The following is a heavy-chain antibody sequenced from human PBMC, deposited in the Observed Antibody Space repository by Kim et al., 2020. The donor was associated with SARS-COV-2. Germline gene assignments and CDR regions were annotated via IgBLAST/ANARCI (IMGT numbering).Heavy chain of an antibody. J-gene: IGHJ4*02. CDR3: AREGPGDQYGSGTDY. Sequence: ASVKVSCKASGYTFTTYGMNWVRQAPGQGLEWMGWINTNTGNPTYAQGFTGRFVFSLDTSVSTAYLQISSLKAEDTAVYYCAREGPGDQYGSGTDYWGQGTLVTVSS. D-gene: IGHD3-10*01. CDR1: GYTFTTYG. V-gene: IGHV7-4-1*02. CDR2: INTNTGNP.